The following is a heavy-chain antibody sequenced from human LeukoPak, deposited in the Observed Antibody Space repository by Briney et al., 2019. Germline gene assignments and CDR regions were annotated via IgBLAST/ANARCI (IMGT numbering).Heavy chain of an antibody. CDR2: ISASGNT. V-gene: IGHV4-4*07. CDR1: GGSISSYY. CDR3: ARQGVATAIDY. D-gene: IGHD2-21*02. Sequence: SETLSLTCTVSGGSISSYYWSWIRQPAGKGLEWIGRISASGNTNYNPSLKSRVTMSVDTSKNLFALKLSSVTAADTAVYYCARQGVATAIDYWGQGTLVTVSS. J-gene: IGHJ4*02.